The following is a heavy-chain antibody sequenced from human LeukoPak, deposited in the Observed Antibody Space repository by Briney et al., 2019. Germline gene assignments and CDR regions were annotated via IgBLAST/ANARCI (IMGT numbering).Heavy chain of an antibody. CDR2: ISTDGNIK. Sequence: GGSLRLSCAASGFTISAYEMHWVRQAPGKGLEWVAVISTDGNIKLYSDSVKGRFTISRDNSKNTLYLQMNTLRAEDTAVYYCAKDYPLDYWGQGALVTVSS. J-gene: IGHJ4*02. V-gene: IGHV3-30-3*01. CDR3: AKDYPLDY. CDR1: GFTISAYE.